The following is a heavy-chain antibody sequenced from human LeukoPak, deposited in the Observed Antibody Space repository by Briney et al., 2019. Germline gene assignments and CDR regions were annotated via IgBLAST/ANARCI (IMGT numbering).Heavy chain of an antibody. V-gene: IGHV3-23*01. CDR2: ISGSGGST. Sequence: PGGSLRLSCAASGFTFSSYAMSWVRQAPGKGLEWVSAISGSGGSTYYADSVKGRFTISRDNAKNSLYLQMNSLRAEDTAVYYCARADRSGYYRSFDYWGQGTLVTVSS. CDR3: ARADRSGYYRSFDY. D-gene: IGHD3-22*01. CDR1: GFTFSSYA. J-gene: IGHJ4*02.